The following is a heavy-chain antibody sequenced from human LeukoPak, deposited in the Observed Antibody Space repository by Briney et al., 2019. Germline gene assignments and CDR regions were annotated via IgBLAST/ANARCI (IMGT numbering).Heavy chain of an antibody. Sequence: SETLSLTCTVSGVSISSYSWSWIRQPAGEGLGWIGRIYTSGSTNYNPSLKSRVTMSVDTSKNQFSLKLSSVTAADTAVYYCARHVVGYNPLDYWGQGTLVTVSS. CDR3: ARHVVGYNPLDY. J-gene: IGHJ4*02. D-gene: IGHD5-24*01. CDR2: IYTSGST. V-gene: IGHV4-4*07. CDR1: GVSISSYS.